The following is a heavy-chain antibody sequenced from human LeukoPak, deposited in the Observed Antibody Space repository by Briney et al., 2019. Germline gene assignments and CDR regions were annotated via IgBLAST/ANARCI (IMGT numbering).Heavy chain of an antibody. CDR3: AKDIGSWNDPDYFDY. V-gene: IGHV3-23*01. J-gene: IGHJ4*02. CDR1: GFTFSSYA. Sequence: GGSLRLSCAASGFTFSSYAMSWVRQAPGKGLEWVSAISGSGGSTYYADSVKGRYTISRDNSKNTLYLQMNSLRAEDTAVYYCAKDIGSWNDPDYFDYWGQGTLVTVSS. CDR2: ISGSGGST. D-gene: IGHD1-1*01.